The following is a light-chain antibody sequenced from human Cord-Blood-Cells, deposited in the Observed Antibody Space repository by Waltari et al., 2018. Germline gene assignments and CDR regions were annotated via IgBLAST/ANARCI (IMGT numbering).Light chain of an antibody. CDR2: GNS. CDR1: SSNIWAGYD. Sequence: QSVLTQPPSVPGAPGQRVTITCTGSSSNIWAGYDVHWYQQLPGKAPKLLIYGNSNRPSGVPDRFSGSKSGTSASLAITGLQAEDEADYYCQSYDSSLSGWVFGGGTKLTVL. J-gene: IGLJ3*02. CDR3: QSYDSSLSGWV. V-gene: IGLV1-40*01.